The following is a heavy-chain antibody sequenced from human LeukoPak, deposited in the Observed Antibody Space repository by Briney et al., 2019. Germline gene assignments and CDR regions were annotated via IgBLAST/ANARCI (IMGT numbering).Heavy chain of an antibody. D-gene: IGHD3-22*01. CDR2: IYSGGST. V-gene: IGHV3-66*02. CDR1: GFTVSSNY. Sequence: AGGSLRLSCAASGFTVSSNYMGWVRQAPGKGLEWVSVIYSGGSTYYADSVKGRFTISRDNSKNTLYLQMNSLRAEDTAVYYCASAKTPNPHNYYDSSGYYYPGYWGQGTLVTVSS. CDR3: ASAKTPNPHNYYDSSGYYYPGY. J-gene: IGHJ4*02.